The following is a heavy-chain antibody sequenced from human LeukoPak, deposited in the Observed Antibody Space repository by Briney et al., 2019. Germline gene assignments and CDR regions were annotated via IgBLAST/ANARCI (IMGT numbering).Heavy chain of an antibody. CDR2: ISSSGSYI. D-gene: IGHD5-18*01. CDR1: GGSFSGYY. J-gene: IGHJ4*02. V-gene: IGHV3-21*06. CDR3: ARGYSFGFKTIDY. Sequence: ETLSLTCAVYGGSFSGYYWSWVRQAPGKGLEWVSSISSSGSYIYYADLVKGRFTISRDNAENSLYLQMNSLRAEDTAVYYCARGYSFGFKTIDYWGQGTLVTVSS.